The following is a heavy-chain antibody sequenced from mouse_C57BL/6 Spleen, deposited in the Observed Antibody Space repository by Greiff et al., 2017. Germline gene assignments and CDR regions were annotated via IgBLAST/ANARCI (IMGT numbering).Heavy chain of an antibody. CDR1: GYTFTSYW. CDR3: ARSLYDYDALFDY. V-gene: IGHV1-64*01. CDR2: IHPNSGST. D-gene: IGHD2-4*01. J-gene: IGHJ2*01. Sequence: VQLQQPGAELVKPGASVKLSCKASGYTFTSYWMHWVKQRPGQGLEWIGMIHPNSGSTNYNEKFKSKATLTVDKSSSTAYMQLSSLTSEDSAVYYCARSLYDYDALFDYWGQGTTLTVSS.